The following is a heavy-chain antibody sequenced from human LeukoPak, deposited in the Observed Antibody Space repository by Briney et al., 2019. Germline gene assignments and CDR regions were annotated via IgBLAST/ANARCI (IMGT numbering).Heavy chain of an antibody. CDR1: GFTFGDYA. V-gene: IGHV3-33*01. Sequence: GGSLRLSCTASGFTFGDYAMSWFRQAPGKGLEWVTVIWYDGSNKYYAEPVKDRFTISRDNSKNTVYLQMNSLRAEDTAVYYCARDGRGPADYWGQGTLVSISS. CDR3: ARDGRGPADY. J-gene: IGHJ4*02. D-gene: IGHD3-16*01. CDR2: IWYDGSNK.